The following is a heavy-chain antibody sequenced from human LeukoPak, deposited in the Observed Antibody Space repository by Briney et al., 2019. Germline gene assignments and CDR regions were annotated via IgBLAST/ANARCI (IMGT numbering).Heavy chain of an antibody. J-gene: IGHJ4*02. CDR3: ARGDYDFWSGYPTDYYFDY. CDR1: GGSISSYY. D-gene: IGHD3-3*01. V-gene: IGHV4-59*01. CDR2: IYYSGST. Sequence: AETLSLTCTVSGGSISSYYWSWIRQPPGKGLEWIGYIYYSGSTNYNPFLKSRVTISVDTSKKQFSLKLSSVTAADTAVYYCARGDYDFWSGYPTDYYFDYWGQGTLVTVSS.